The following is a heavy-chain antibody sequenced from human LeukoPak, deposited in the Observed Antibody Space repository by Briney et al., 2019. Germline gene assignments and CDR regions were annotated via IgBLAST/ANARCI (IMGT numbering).Heavy chain of an antibody. CDR1: GFTFSDYY. J-gene: IGHJ4*02. CDR2: ISSSGSTI. D-gene: IGHD6-13*01. Sequence: GGSLRLSCAASGFTFSDYYMSWIRQAPGKGLEWVSYISSSGSTIYYADSVKGRFTISRDSDKNSLYLQMNSLRAEDTAVYYCVRQFTSSWFDYWGQGTLVTVSS. CDR3: VRQFTSSWFDY. V-gene: IGHV3-11*04.